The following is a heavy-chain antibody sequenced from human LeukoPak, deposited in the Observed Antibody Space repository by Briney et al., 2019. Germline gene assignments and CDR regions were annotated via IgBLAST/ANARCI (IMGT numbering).Heavy chain of an antibody. CDR3: AKPISGGLAVSGDWFDP. Sequence: GGSLSLSCAASGFAFNFYAMTWIRQAPGKGLQWLSTVNANGMNTYYADSVRGRFTISRDNSKNTLYLQPNSLRAEDTAIYYCAKPISGGLAVSGDWFDPWGQGSLLTVPS. D-gene: IGHD6-19*01. J-gene: IGHJ5*01. V-gene: IGHV3-23*01. CDR1: GFAFNFYA. CDR2: VNANGMNT.